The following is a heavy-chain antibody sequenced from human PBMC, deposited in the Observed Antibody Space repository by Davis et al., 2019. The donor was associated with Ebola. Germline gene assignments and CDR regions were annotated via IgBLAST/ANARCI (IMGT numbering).Heavy chain of an antibody. D-gene: IGHD3-16*02. CDR1: GVSMTSTNW. CDR3: ARSLVGALDV. J-gene: IGHJ3*01. V-gene: IGHV4-4*02. Sequence: PSETLSLTCAVSGVSMTSTNWWNWVRQPPGRGLEWIGQIYHSGNTNYNPSLKRRVTMSLDKSKNQFSLNLTSVTAADTAVYYCARSLVGALDVWGQGTLVSVSS. CDR2: IYHSGNT.